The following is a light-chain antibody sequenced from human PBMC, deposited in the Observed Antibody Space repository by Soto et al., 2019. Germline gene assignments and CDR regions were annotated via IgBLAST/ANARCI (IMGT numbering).Light chain of an antibody. Sequence: EVVLTQSPVTLSLSRGERATLPCRAGQSVSSNYLAWYQQKPGQAPRLLIYDTSTRATGVPARFSGSRSGTEFTLTINSLQSEDFAVYYCQRYNNWPLTFGGGTKVDIK. CDR2: DTS. CDR1: QSVSSN. V-gene: IGKV3-15*01. CDR3: QRYNNWPLT. J-gene: IGKJ4*01.